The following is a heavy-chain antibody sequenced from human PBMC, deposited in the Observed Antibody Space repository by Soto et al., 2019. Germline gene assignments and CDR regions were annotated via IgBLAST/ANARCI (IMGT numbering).Heavy chain of an antibody. Sequence: QVQLVESGGGVVQPGGSLRLSCAASGLTCSNYGMHWFRQAPGKGLEWVAHISYDGSNEHSVDSVKGRFTISRDNSKNTLYLQMPSLRAEDTAVYYCAEDSYYHDSTGYYIFDYWGQGTLVTVSS. CDR2: ISYDGSNE. CDR1: GLTCSNYG. V-gene: IGHV3-30*18. D-gene: IGHD3-22*01. CDR3: AEDSYYHDSTGYYIFDY. J-gene: IGHJ4*02.